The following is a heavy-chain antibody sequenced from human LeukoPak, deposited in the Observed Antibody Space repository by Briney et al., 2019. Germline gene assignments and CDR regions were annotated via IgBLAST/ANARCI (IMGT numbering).Heavy chain of an antibody. V-gene: IGHV1-18*01. CDR1: GYTFTSYG. J-gene: IGHJ6*02. Sequence: ASVKVSCKASGYTFTSYGISWVRQAPGQGLEWMGWISAYNGNTNYAQKLQGRVTMTTDISTSTAYMELRSLRSDDTAVYYCARDSPIPTTVIVPYYYYGMDVWGQGTTVTVSS. D-gene: IGHD4-17*01. CDR2: ISAYNGNT. CDR3: ARDSPIPTTVIVPYYYYGMDV.